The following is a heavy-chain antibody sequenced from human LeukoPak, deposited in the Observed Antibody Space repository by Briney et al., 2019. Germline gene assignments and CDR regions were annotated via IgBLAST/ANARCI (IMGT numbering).Heavy chain of an antibody. D-gene: IGHD3-9*01. V-gene: IGHV3-9*01. CDR3: AKASLVLRYFDWLLPPDY. CDR1: GFTFDDYA. Sequence: PGRSLRLSCAASGFTFDDYAMHWVRQAPGKGLEWDSGISWNSGSIGYADSVKGRFTISRDNAKNSLYLKMNSLRAEDTALYYCAKASLVLRYFDWLLPPDYWGQGTLVTVSS. J-gene: IGHJ4*02. CDR2: ISWNSGSI.